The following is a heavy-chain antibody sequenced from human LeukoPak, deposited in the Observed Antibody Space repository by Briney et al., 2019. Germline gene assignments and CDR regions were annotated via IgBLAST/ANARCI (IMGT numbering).Heavy chain of an antibody. J-gene: IGHJ5*02. Sequence: ASVKVSCKASGYTFTSYAMHWVRQAPGQRLEWMGWINAGNGNTKYSQKFQGRVTMTTDTSTSTACMELRSLRSDDTAVYYCARWGSTSDNWFDPWGQGTLVTVSS. CDR3: ARWGSTSDNWFDP. D-gene: IGHD2-2*01. CDR2: INAGNGNT. CDR1: GYTFTSYA. V-gene: IGHV1-3*01.